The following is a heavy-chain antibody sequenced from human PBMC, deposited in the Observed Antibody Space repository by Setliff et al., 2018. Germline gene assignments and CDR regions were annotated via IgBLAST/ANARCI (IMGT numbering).Heavy chain of an antibody. J-gene: IGHJ4*02. CDR1: GGSVNSHY. CDR2: YFVDGST. CDR3: ARGGTFRYFDY. D-gene: IGHD5-12*01. V-gene: IGHV4-59*02. Sequence: SETLSLTCTVSGGSVNSHYWSWIRQPPGKGLEWIGFYFVDGSTNYNPSLKSRVTMSVDTSKNQFSLKLRSVTAADTAVYYCARGGTFRYFDYWGQGTPVTVSS.